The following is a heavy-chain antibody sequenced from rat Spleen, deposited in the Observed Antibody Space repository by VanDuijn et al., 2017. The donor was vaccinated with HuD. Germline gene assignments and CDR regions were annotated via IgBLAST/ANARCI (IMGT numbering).Heavy chain of an antibody. D-gene: IGHD1-11*01. CDR2: ISYEGSST. CDR3: ARHPTTEGIVFWYCDF. V-gene: IGHV5-22*01. J-gene: IGHJ1*01. Sequence: EVQLVESGGGLVQPGRSMKLSCAASGFIFSDYYMAWVRQAPKKGLEWVASISYEGSSTYYGDSVKGRFTFSRDNAKNTLYLQMNSLRSEDTATYYGARHPTTEGIVFWYCDFWGPGTMVTVSS. CDR1: GFIFSDYY.